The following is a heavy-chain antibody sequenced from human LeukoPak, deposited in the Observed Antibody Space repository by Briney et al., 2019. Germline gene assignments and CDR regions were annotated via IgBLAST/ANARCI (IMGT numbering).Heavy chain of an antibody. CDR3: ASLGYCSSTSCYDY. CDR1: GGSISSYY. Sequence: PSETLSLTCTVSGGSISSYYWSWIRQPAGKGLEWIGRIYTSGSTNYNPSLKSRVTMSVGTSKNQFSLKLSSVTAADTAVYYCASLGYCSSTSCYDYWGQGTLVTVSS. D-gene: IGHD2-2*01. J-gene: IGHJ4*02. V-gene: IGHV4-4*07. CDR2: IYTSGST.